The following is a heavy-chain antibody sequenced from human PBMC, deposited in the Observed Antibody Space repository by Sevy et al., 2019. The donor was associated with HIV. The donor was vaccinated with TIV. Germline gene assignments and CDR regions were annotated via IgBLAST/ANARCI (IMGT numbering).Heavy chain of an antibody. CDR2: ISWSSGNI. J-gene: IGHJ4*02. Sequence: GGSLRLSCAASGFTFDDYTMNWVRQAPGKGLEWVSDISWSSGNIAYADSVEGRFTISRDNAKNSLYLQMNSLRVEDTALYYSVKERGGSYSFDYWGQGTLVTVSS. D-gene: IGHD1-26*01. CDR3: VKERGGSYSFDY. CDR1: GFTFDDYT. V-gene: IGHV3-9*01.